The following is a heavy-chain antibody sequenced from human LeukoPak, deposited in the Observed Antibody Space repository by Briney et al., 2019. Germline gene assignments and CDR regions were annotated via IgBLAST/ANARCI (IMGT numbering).Heavy chain of an antibody. V-gene: IGHV3-23*01. CDR3: AKGSLHPGIFDY. CDR1: GFTFSSCA. Sequence: PGGSLRLSCAASGFTFSSCAMTWVRHAPGKGLEWVSTISDSGGNTYYADSVKGRVTISRDNSKNTLYLQMNSLRAEDTAVYYCAKGSLHPGIFDYWGQGTLVTVSS. J-gene: IGHJ4*02. CDR2: ISDSGGNT.